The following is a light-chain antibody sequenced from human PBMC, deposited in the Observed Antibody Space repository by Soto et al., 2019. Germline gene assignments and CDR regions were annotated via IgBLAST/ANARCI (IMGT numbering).Light chain of an antibody. V-gene: IGKV2-28*01. CDR1: QSLLYSNGYNY. CDR2: LGS. Sequence: DLVLTRSPLSLPVTPGEPASISCRSSQSLLYSNGYNYLDWYLQKPGQSPQLLIYLGSNRASGVPDRFSGSGSGADFTLTISRLEPEDFAVYYCQQYGSSPSITFGQGTRLEIK. J-gene: IGKJ5*01. CDR3: QQYGSSPSIT.